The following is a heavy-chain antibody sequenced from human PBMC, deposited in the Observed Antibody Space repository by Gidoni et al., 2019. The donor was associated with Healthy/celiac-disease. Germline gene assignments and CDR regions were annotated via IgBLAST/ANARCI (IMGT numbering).Heavy chain of an antibody. Sequence: VQLVESGGGLVQPGRSLRLSCTASGFTFGDYAMSWFRQAPGKGLEWVGFIRSKAYGGTTEYAASVKGRFTISRDDSKSIAYLQMNSLKTEDTAVYYCTRASPILWFGEIGYGMDVWGQGTTVTVSS. CDR2: IRSKAYGGTT. D-gene: IGHD3-10*01. V-gene: IGHV3-49*03. J-gene: IGHJ6*02. CDR3: TRASPILWFGEIGYGMDV. CDR1: GFTFGDYA.